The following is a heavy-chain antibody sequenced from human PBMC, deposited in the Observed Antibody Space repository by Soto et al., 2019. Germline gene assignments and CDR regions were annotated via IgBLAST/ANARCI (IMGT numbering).Heavy chain of an antibody. Sequence: ASVKVSCKASGYTFTRYNVHWVRQAPGQGLEWMAIINPSGGTTYYVQKFEGRVTLTTDTSTSTVYMELSSLRSDDTAVYYCARVRGGGSEYFFDYWGQGTLVTV. V-gene: IGHV1-46*01. CDR1: GYTFTRYN. D-gene: IGHD2-15*01. CDR2: INPSGGTT. J-gene: IGHJ4*02. CDR3: ARVRGGGSEYFFDY.